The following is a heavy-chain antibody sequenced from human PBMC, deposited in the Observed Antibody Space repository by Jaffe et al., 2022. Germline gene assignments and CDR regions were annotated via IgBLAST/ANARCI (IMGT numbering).Heavy chain of an antibody. V-gene: IGHV4-59*01. Sequence: QVQLQESGPGLVKPSETLSLTCTVSGGSISSYYWSWIRQPPGKGLEWIGYIYYSGSTNYNPSLKSRVTISVDTSKNQFSLKLSSVTAADTAVYYCARRPRSPGELLYFDYWGQGTLVTVSS. D-gene: IGHD3-10*01. CDR1: GGSISSYY. CDR3: ARRPRSPGELLYFDY. J-gene: IGHJ4*02. CDR2: IYYSGST.